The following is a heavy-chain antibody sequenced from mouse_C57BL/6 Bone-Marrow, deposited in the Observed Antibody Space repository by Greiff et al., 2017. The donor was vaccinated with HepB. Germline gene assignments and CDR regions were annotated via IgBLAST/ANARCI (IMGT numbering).Heavy chain of an antibody. CDR1: GYNFTRYW. D-gene: IGHD3-2*02. Sequence: VQLQQPGAELVKPGASVKVSCKASGYNFTRYWMHWVKQRPGQGLEWIGRIHPSDSDTNYTQKFKGKATLTADKSSSTAYMQLSSLTSEDSAVYYCAIEGQLRLPDAMDYWGQGTTVTVSS. CDR3: AIEGQLRLPDAMDY. CDR2: IHPSDSDT. V-gene: IGHV1-74*01. J-gene: IGHJ4*01.